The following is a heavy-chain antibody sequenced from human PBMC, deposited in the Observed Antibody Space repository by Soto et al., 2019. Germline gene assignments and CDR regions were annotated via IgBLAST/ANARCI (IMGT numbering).Heavy chain of an antibody. CDR3: ARVMEPYRITEDNWFDP. J-gene: IGHJ5*02. V-gene: IGHV1-8*01. Sequence: ASVKVSCKASGYTFTSYDINWVRQATGQWLEWMGWMNPNSGNTGYAQKFQGRVTMTRNTSISTAYMELSSLRSEDTAVYYCARVMEPYRITEDNWFDPWGQGTLVTVSS. D-gene: IGHD1-1*01. CDR2: MNPNSGNT. CDR1: GYTFTSYD.